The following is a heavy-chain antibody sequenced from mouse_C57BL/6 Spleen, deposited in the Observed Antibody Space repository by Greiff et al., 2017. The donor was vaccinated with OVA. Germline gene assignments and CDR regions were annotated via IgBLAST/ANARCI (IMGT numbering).Heavy chain of an antibody. D-gene: IGHD2-5*01. CDR2: IYPRSGNT. J-gene: IGHJ4*01. CDR1: GYTFTSYG. CDR3: ARDYSNYGYYAMDY. V-gene: IGHV1-81*01. Sequence: VQLQQSGAELARPGASVKLSCKASGYTFTSYGISWVKQRTGQGLEWIGEIYPRSGNTYYNEKFKGKATLTADKSSSTAYMELRSLTSEDSAVYVCARDYSNYGYYAMDYWGQGTSVTVSS.